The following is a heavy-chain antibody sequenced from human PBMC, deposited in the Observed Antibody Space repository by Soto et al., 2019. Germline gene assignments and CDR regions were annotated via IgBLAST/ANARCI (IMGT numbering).Heavy chain of an antibody. CDR3: AKDPDNVVVPAADFDY. CDR1: GFTFSSYA. CDR2: ISGSGGST. D-gene: IGHD2-2*01. V-gene: IGHV3-23*01. J-gene: IGHJ4*02. Sequence: GGSLRLSCAASGFTFSSYAMSWVRQAPGKGLEWVSAISGSGGSTYYADSVKGRFTISRDNSKNTLYLQMNSLRAEDTAVYYCAKDPDNVVVPAADFDYWGQGTLVTVSS.